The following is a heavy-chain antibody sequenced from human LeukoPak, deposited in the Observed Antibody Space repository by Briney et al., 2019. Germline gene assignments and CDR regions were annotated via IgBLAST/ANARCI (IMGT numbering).Heavy chain of an antibody. J-gene: IGHJ1*01. CDR1: GYTFTSYG. Sequence: GASVTVSCKASGYTFTSYGISWVRQAPGQGLEWVGWISAYNGNTNYAQKLQGRVTMTTDTSTSTAYMELRSLRSDDTAVYYCARGSTLQTYYYDSSGFQHWGQGTLVTVSS. D-gene: IGHD3-22*01. V-gene: IGHV1-18*01. CDR2: ISAYNGNT. CDR3: ARGSTLQTYYYDSSGFQH.